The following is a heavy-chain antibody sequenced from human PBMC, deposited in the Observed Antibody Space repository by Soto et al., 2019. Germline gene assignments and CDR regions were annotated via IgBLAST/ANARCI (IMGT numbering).Heavy chain of an antibody. V-gene: IGHV3-21*01. Sequence: GGSLRLSCSASGFTFSATGMNWVRQAPGKGPEWVSSISSGSEYIFYGDSVQGRLTISRDNAKNSVYLQLNNLRAEDTAVYYCARDPNIVLVPAALRSYYYYYGMDVWGQGTTVTVSS. CDR2: ISSGSEYI. D-gene: IGHD2-2*01. J-gene: IGHJ6*02. CDR3: ARDPNIVLVPAALRSYYYYYGMDV. CDR1: GFTFSATG.